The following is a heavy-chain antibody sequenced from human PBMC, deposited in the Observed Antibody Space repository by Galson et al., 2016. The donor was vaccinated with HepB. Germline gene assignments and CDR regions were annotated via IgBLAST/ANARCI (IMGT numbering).Heavy chain of an antibody. V-gene: IGHV3-15*01. D-gene: IGHD1-26*01. CDR1: GMRVSDAW. CDR2: IKSESDGGTT. J-gene: IGHJ6*02. CDR3: TMGKWEFNLHADYYYGMDV. Sequence: SLRLSCAASGMRVSDAWMNWVRQAPGKGLEWLGRIKSESDGGTTDYRATVKDRFTISRDDGKNLLLLELGRVKTEDTALYFCTMGKWEFNLHADYYYGMDVWLQGTTVTVSS.